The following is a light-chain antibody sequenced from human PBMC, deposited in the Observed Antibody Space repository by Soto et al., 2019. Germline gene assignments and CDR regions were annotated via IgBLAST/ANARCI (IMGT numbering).Light chain of an antibody. CDR3: FSYAGISTWV. V-gene: IGLV2-23*01. Sequence: QSALTQPASVSGSPGQSITISCIATSSDVGTYDHVSWYQQHPGKAPKLISGVSDRFSGSKSGNTASLTISGLQAGDEADYYCFSYAGISTWVFGGGTKLTVL. J-gene: IGLJ3*02. CDR1: SSDVGTYDH.